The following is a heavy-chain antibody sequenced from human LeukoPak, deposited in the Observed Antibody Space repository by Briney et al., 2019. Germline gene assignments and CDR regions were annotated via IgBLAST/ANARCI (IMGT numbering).Heavy chain of an antibody. V-gene: IGHV3-23*01. Sequence: GGSLRLSCAASAFTFTNFAMTRVRQTPGKGLEWVSSISADGADTYYADSVKGRFTISRDNSKNTLYLQMYSLRAEDTAVYFCASAEGDSWGQGTLVTVSS. CDR3: ASAEGDS. CDR2: ISADGADT. J-gene: IGHJ5*01. CDR1: AFTFTNFA.